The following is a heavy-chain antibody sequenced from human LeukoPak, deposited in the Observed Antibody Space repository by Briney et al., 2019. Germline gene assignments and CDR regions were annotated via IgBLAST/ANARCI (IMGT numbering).Heavy chain of an antibody. J-gene: IGHJ4*02. CDR3: AKAPLTRYGDYVGVAVGMDY. CDR1: GFTFSSYA. V-gene: IGHV3-23*01. Sequence: PGGSLRLSYAASGFTFSSYAMSWVRQAPGKGLEWVSTISGSGGSTYYADSVKGRFTISRDNSKNTLYLQMNSLRAEDTAVYYCAKAPLTRYGDYVGVAVGMDYWGQGTLVTVSS. D-gene: IGHD4-17*01. CDR2: ISGSGGST.